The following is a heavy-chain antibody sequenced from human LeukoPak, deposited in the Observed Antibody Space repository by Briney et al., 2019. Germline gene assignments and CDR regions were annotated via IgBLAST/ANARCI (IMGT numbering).Heavy chain of an antibody. CDR3: ARESIAAAGAV. D-gene: IGHD6-13*01. V-gene: IGHV4-34*01. CDR1: GGSFSNYY. CDR2: INHSGSA. J-gene: IGHJ4*02. Sequence: SETLSLTCAVYGGSFSNYYWTWIRQPPGKGLEWIGEINHSGSARYNPSLKSRVIISVDTSKNQFSLKLSSVTAADTAVYYCARESIAAAGAVWGQGTLVTVSS.